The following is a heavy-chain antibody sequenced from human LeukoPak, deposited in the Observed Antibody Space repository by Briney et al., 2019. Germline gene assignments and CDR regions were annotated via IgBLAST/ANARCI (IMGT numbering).Heavy chain of an antibody. J-gene: IGHJ3*02. V-gene: IGHV4-59*11. CDR3: ARETGPYYYDSSGYPAFDI. CDR1: GGSISSHY. Sequence: SETLSLTCTVSGGSISSHYWSWIRQPPGKGLEWIGYIYYGGSTNYNPSLKSRVTISVDTSKNQFSPKLSSVTAADTAVYYCARETGPYYYDSSGYPAFDIWGQGTMVTVSS. D-gene: IGHD3-22*01. CDR2: IYYGGST.